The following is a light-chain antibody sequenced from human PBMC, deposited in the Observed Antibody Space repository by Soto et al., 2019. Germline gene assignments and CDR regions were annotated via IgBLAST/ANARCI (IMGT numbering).Light chain of an antibody. Sequence: QSVLTQPASVSGSPGQSITISCTGTSSDVGGYNYVSWYQQHPAKAPKLMIYGVTNRPSGVSNRFSGSKSGNTASLTISGLQAEDEADYYCSSYTSSTTLSVVFGGGTKLTVL. CDR1: SSDVGGYNY. CDR2: GVT. CDR3: SSYTSSTTLSVV. J-gene: IGLJ2*01. V-gene: IGLV2-14*01.